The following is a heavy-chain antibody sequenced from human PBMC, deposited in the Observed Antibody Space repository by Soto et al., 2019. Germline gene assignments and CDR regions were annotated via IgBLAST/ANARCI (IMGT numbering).Heavy chain of an antibody. Sequence: PGGSLRLSCAASGFTFSTYGMHWVRQAPGKGLEWVAVISHDGSNKYYADSVKGRFTISRDNSKNTLYLQMNSLRAEDTAVYYCAKDRGTVTTNYYYGMDVWGQGTTVTVSS. J-gene: IGHJ6*02. CDR1: GFTFSTYG. D-gene: IGHD4-17*01. CDR2: ISHDGSNK. CDR3: AKDRGTVTTNYYYGMDV. V-gene: IGHV3-30*18.